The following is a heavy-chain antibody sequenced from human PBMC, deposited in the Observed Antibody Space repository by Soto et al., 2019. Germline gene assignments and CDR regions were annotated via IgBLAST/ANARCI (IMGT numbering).Heavy chain of an antibody. CDR2: IIPILGIA. CDR3: AREGYSGYDHSRGFDY. V-gene: IGHV1-69*04. D-gene: IGHD5-12*01. CDR1: GGTFSSYT. J-gene: IGHJ4*02. Sequence: ASVKVSCKASGGTFSSYTISWVRQAPGQGLEWMGRIIPILGIANYAQKFQGRVTITADKSTSTAYMELSSLRSEDTAVYYCAREGYSGYDHSRGFDYWGQGTLVTVSS.